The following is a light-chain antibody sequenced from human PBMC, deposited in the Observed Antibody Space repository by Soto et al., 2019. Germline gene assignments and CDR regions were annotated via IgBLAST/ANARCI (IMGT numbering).Light chain of an antibody. Sequence: QPVLTQSPSASASLGASVKLTCTLSSGHSSYAIAWHQQQPEKGPRYLMKLNSDGSHSKGDGIPDRFSGSSSGAERYLTLSSLQSEDEADYYCQTWGTGIHVVFGGGTQLTVL. CDR1: SGHSSYA. CDR2: LNSDGSH. CDR3: QTWGTGIHVV. V-gene: IGLV4-69*01. J-gene: IGLJ2*01.